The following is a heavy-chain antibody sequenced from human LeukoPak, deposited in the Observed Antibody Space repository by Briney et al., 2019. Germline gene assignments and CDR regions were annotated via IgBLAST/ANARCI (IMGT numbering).Heavy chain of an antibody. D-gene: IGHD3-10*01. J-gene: IGHJ4*02. CDR2: IYYSGST. Sequence: PSETLSLTCTVSGGSISSYYWSWIRQPPGKGLEWIGYIYYSGSTNYNPTLKSRATISVDTSKNQFSLKLSSVTAADTAVYYCARHVGVVRGLFDYWGQGTLVTVSS. CDR1: GGSISSYY. CDR3: ARHVGVVRGLFDY. V-gene: IGHV4-59*08.